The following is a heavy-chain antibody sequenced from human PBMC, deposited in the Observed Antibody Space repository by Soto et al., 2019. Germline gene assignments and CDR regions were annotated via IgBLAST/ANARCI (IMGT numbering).Heavy chain of an antibody. D-gene: IGHD1-7*01. Sequence: QVQLQESGPGLVKASETLSLTCTVSGGSTSPYYWSWLRQPLGKGLEWIGFIDYSGGARYNPSLKSRVTMSLDTSENQISPKLSSMTAADTAVYFCARGRPWELYDYWGQGTLVTVSS. V-gene: IGHV4-59*01. J-gene: IGHJ4*02. CDR1: GGSTSPYY. CDR2: IDYSGGA. CDR3: ARGRPWELYDY.